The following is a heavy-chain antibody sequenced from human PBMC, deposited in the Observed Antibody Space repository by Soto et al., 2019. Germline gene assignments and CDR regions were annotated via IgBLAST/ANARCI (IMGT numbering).Heavy chain of an antibody. V-gene: IGHV4-30-4*01. Sequence: PSETLSLTCTVSGGSISSGDYYWSWIRQSPGKGLEWIGYIYYIGSTYYNPSLKSRVTISVDTSKNQFSLKLSSVTAADTAVYYWALYGGNSGYFDYWGQGTLVTVSS. CDR1: GGSISSGDYY. J-gene: IGHJ4*02. CDR3: ALYGGNSGYFDY. CDR2: IYYIGST. D-gene: IGHD4-17*01.